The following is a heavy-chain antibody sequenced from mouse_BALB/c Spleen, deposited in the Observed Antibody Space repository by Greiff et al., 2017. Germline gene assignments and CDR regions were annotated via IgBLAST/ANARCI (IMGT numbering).Heavy chain of an antibody. CDR2: IRLKSDNYAT. D-gene: IGHD2-4*01. CDR3: TRDYYDYDGYFDV. J-gene: IGHJ1*01. Sequence: EVKLVESGGGLVQPGGSMKLSCVASGFTFSSYWMSWVRQSPEKGLEWVAEIRLKSDNYATHYAESVKGKFTISRDDSKSRLYLQMNSLRAEDTGIYYCTRDYYDYDGYFDVWGAGTTVTVSS. V-gene: IGHV6-6*02. CDR1: GFTFSSYW.